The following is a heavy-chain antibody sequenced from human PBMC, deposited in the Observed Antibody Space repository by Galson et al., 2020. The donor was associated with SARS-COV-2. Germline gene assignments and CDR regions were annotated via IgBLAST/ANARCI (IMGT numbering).Heavy chain of an antibody. CDR1: GFTFINYA. V-gene: IGHV3-21*01. J-gene: IGHJ6*02. Sequence: GGSLRLSCAASGFTFINYAISWVRQAPGKGLEWVSSISSNSIYIYYADSVKGRFTISRDNAKNSLYLQINSLRAEDTAVYYCVRSGQEYYYSLDVWGQGTTFTVPS. CDR2: ISSNSIYI. CDR3: VRSGQEYYYSLDV. D-gene: IGHD3-10*01.